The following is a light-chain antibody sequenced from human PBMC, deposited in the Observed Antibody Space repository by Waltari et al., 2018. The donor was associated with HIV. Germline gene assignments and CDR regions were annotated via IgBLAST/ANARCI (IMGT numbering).Light chain of an antibody. CDR1: RSNIGSNT. J-gene: IGLJ3*02. V-gene: IGLV1-44*01. Sequence: QSVLTQPPSASGTPGQRVTISCSGTRSNIGSNTVNWYQLLPGPAPKLLIYNDNGRPSGVPGRFSGSRSGASASLAISGLQPEDEADYYCSSWDDRLNGQGVFGGGTKLTVL. CDR2: NDN. CDR3: SSWDDRLNGQGV.